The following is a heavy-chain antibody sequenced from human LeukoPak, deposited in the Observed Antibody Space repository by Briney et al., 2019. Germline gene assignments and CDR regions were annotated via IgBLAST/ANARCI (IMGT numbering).Heavy chain of an antibody. Sequence: GGSLRLSCAASGFTFTNTWMNWVRQAPGKGLEWVGRIKSEIDGGATDYAAPVQGRFTVSRDDSQTTLYLQMNSLKTEDTAVYYCTTGGSVIVAGTRAFDIWGQGTMVTVSS. V-gene: IGHV3-15*07. CDR3: TTGGSVIVAGTRAFDI. CDR1: GFTFTNTW. J-gene: IGHJ3*02. D-gene: IGHD5-12*01. CDR2: IKSEIDGGAT.